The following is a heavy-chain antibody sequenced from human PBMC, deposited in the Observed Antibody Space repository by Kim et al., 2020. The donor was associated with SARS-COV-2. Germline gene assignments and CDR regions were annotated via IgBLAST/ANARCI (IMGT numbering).Heavy chain of an antibody. CDR2: ISSTSAYI. D-gene: IGHD2-2*01. CDR3: ARNLVPTTKTYGMDV. J-gene: IGHJ6*02. Sequence: GGSLRLSCAASGFTFSTYSMNWVRQAPGKGLEWVSSISSTSAYIYYADSVKGRFTISRDNAKDSLYLQMNSLRAEYTAVYYCARNLVPTTKTYGMDVWGQGTTVTVSS. CDR1: GFTFSTYS. V-gene: IGHV3-21*01.